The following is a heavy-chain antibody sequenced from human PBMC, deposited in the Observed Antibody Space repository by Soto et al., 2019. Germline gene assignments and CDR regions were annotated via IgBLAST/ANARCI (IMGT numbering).Heavy chain of an antibody. CDR3: ARTRSFALGFYYDGMDV. V-gene: IGHV5-51*01. CDR1: GYSFASYW. Sequence: ASVKISYQCSGYSFASYWIGWVRQMPGKDLDWMAIIYPGDSDTRYGPSFQGQVTISADKSPRTAYLQWTSLKASDTALYYCARTRSFALGFYYDGMDVWGQGTT. J-gene: IGHJ6*02. CDR2: IYPGDSDT. D-gene: IGHD3-16*01.